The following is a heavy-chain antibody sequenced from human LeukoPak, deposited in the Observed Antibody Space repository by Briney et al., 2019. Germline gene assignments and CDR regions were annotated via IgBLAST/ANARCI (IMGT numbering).Heavy chain of an antibody. V-gene: IGHV1-24*01. Sequence: ASVKVSCKASGYTFTSYAMNWVRQAPGQGLEWMGGFDPEDGETIYAQKFQGRVTMTEDTSTDTAYMELSSLRSEDTAVYYCATDLGGYWGQGTLVTVPS. CDR3: ATDLGGY. J-gene: IGHJ4*02. CDR1: GYTFTSYA. CDR2: FDPEDGET. D-gene: IGHD3-10*01.